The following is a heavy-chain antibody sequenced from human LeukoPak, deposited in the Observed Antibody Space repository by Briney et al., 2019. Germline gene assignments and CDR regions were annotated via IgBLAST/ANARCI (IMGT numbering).Heavy chain of an antibody. CDR1: GGSFSDYY. J-gene: IGHJ5*02. V-gene: IGHV4-34*01. D-gene: IGHD4-17*01. CDR3: ARGYTVTWFDP. Sequence: SDTLSLTCAVYGGSFSDYYWSWIRQPPGKGLEWIGEINYSGDTNYNPSFKSRVALSVDTSKNQFSLKLNSVTAADTAVYYCARGYTVTWFDPWGQGTLVTVSS. CDR2: INYSGDT.